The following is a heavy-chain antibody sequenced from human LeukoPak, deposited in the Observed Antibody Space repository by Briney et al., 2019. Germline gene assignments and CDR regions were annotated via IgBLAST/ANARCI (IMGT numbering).Heavy chain of an antibody. CDR2: INPNSGGT. J-gene: IGHJ4*02. CDR1: GCTFTGYY. V-gene: IGHV1-2*06. D-gene: IGHD2-15*01. CDR3: ARGEGYCSGGSCYIFDY. Sequence: ASVKVSCKASGCTFTGYYMHWVRQAPGQGLEWMGRINPNSGGTNYAQKFQGRVTMTSDTSISTAYMELSRLRSDDTAVYYCARGEGYCSGGSCYIFDYWGQGTLVTVSS.